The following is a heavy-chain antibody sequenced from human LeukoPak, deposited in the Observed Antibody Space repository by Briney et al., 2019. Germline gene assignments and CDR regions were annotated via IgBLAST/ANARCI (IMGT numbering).Heavy chain of an antibody. V-gene: IGHV4-34*01. CDR2: INHSGST. J-gene: IGHJ5*02. D-gene: IGHD6-6*01. Sequence: PSETLSLTCAVYGGSFSGYYWSWIRQPPGKGLEWIGEINHSGSTNYNPSLKSRVTISVDTSKNQFSLKLSSVTAADTAVYYCARGRRIAARPGWFDPWGQGTLVTVSS. CDR3: ARGRRIAARPGWFDP. CDR1: GGSFSGYY.